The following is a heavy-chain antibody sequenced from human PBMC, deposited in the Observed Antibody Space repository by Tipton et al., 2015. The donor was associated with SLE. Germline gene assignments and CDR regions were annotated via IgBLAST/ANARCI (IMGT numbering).Heavy chain of an antibody. CDR3: ARDRAYTKGSGRAGGWFDP. Sequence: TLSLTCTVSGGSISSQYWSWLRQPPGKGLEWIGYIYYSGSTNYNPSLQSRVSISVDTSKNQFSLKLTSVTPADTAGYYCARDRAYTKGSGRAGGWFDPWGQGTPVTVSS. V-gene: IGHV4-59*11. CDR2: IYYSGST. CDR1: GGSISSQY. J-gene: IGHJ5*02. D-gene: IGHD6-19*01.